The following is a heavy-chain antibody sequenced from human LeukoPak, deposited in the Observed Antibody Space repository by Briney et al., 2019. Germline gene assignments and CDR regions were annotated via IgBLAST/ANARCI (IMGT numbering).Heavy chain of an antibody. V-gene: IGHV4-61*02. J-gene: IGHJ4*02. CDR3: AKQTGSGLFILP. CDR1: GDSISSGDYY. CDR2: ISSSGST. Sequence: PSETLSLTCTVSGDSISSGDYYWSWIRQPAGKGLEWIGRISSSGSTNYNPSLKSRVTISVDTSKNQFSLKLSSVTAADTAVYFCAKQTGSGLFILPGGQGTLVTVSS. D-gene: IGHD3/OR15-3a*01.